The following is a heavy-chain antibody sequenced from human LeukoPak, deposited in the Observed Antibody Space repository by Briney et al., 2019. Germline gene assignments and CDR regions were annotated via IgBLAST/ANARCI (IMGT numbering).Heavy chain of an antibody. CDR3: ARGAMGLKYYYYMDV. D-gene: IGHD3-16*01. CDR1: GNSFGDYY. V-gene: IGHV4-4*07. Sequence: SETLSLTCTVSGNSFGDYYWSWIRQPAGKGLEWIGRIYYSGSTNYNPSLKSRVTISVDTSKNQFSLKLSSVTAADTAVYYCARGAMGLKYYYYMDVWGKGTTVTVSS. CDR2: IYYSGST. J-gene: IGHJ6*03.